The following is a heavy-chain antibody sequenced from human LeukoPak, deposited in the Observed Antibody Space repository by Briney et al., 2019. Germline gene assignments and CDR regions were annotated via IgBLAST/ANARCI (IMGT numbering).Heavy chain of an antibody. J-gene: IGHJ6*02. Sequence: GGSLRLSCTASGFIFGDFAMSWVRQAPGKGLEWVAVIWYDGSNKYYADSVKGRFAISRDSPKNTLYLEMNSLRVGDTAVYYCAREVHYYGMDVWGQGTTVIVSS. CDR3: AREVHYYGMDV. CDR2: IWYDGSNK. CDR1: GFIFGDFA. V-gene: IGHV3-33*01.